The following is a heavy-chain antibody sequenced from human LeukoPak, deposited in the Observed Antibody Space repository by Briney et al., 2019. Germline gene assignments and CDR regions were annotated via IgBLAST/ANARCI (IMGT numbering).Heavy chain of an antibody. J-gene: IGHJ4*02. Sequence: ASVRVSCKASGYTFTGYYIHWVRQAPGQGLEWMGRINANSGGTNYAQNFQGSVTMTRDTSISTAYMELSRLRSDDAAVYYCARGPIMLSFGGFDYWGQGTLVTVSS. D-gene: IGHD3-16*01. V-gene: IGHV1-2*02. CDR2: INANSGGT. CDR3: ARGPIMLSFGGFDY. CDR1: GYTFTGYY.